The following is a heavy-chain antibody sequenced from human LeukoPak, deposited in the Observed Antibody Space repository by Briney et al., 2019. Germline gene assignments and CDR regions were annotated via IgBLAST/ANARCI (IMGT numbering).Heavy chain of an antibody. V-gene: IGHV3-23*01. Sequence: GGSLRLSCAASGFTFSSYVMSWVRQAPGKGLEWVSAISGSGGSTYYADSVKGRFTISRDNAKSSLYLQMNSLRAEDTAVYYCARALDSSSSRYQAFEEWGQGTLVTVSS. D-gene: IGHD2-2*01. CDR3: ARALDSSSSRYQAFEE. J-gene: IGHJ4*02. CDR1: GFTFSSYV. CDR2: ISGSGGST.